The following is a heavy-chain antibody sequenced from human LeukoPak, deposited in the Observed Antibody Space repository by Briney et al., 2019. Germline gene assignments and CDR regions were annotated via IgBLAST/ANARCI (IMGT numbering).Heavy chain of an antibody. J-gene: IGHJ4*02. V-gene: IGHV3-48*03. Sequence: GGSLRLSCAASGLTFSSYEMNWVRQAPGKGLEWVSYISSSGSTIYYADSVKGRFTISRDNAKNSLYLQMSSLRAEDTAVYYCARGYGWGSYFGWGQGTLVTVSS. D-gene: IGHD3-10*01. CDR2: ISSSGSTI. CDR1: GLTFSSYE. CDR3: ARGYGWGSYFG.